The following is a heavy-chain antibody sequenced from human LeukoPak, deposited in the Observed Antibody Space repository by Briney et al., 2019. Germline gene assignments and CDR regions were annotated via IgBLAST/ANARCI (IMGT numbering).Heavy chain of an antibody. D-gene: IGHD2/OR15-2a*01. CDR3: VTSSHYCLKN. J-gene: IGHJ4*02. CDR2: ISTSGGST. CDR1: GFSFSVYW. V-gene: IGHV3-23*01. Sequence: GGSLRLSCAASGFSFSVYWMHWVRQAPGKGLEWVSGISTSGGSTYYTDSVKGRFTISRDNSKNILYLQMNSLRAEDTAVYYCVTSSHYCLKNWGQGTLVTVSS.